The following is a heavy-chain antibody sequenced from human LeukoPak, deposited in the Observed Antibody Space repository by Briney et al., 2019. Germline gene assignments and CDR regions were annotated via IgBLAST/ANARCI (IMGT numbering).Heavy chain of an antibody. D-gene: IGHD4-17*01. CDR1: GYTFTSYG. CDR3: ATEDDYGAAFDI. CDR2: ISAYNGNT. V-gene: IGHV1-18*01. J-gene: IGHJ3*02. Sequence: ASVKVSCKASGYTFTSYGISWVRQAPGQGLEWMGWISAYNGNTNYAQKLQGRVTMTEDTSTDTAYMELSSLRSEDTAVYYCATEDDYGAAFDIWGQGTMVTVSS.